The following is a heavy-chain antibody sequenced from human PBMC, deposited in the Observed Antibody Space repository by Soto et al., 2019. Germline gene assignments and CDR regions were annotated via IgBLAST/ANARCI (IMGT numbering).Heavy chain of an antibody. Sequence: SETLSLTCTVSGDSMGISDYLWGWLRQPPGKGLEWIGGIYKSGLADYNPSLRRRASVSVDTSRNQLFLNLTSMTAADTAISYSPHPPYAHCAFAVWAQGKLVTVSS. CDR1: GDSMGISDYL. V-gene: IGHV4-39*01. J-gene: IGHJ4*03. CDR3: PHPPYAHCAFAV. CDR2: IYKSGLA. D-gene: IGHD2-2*01.